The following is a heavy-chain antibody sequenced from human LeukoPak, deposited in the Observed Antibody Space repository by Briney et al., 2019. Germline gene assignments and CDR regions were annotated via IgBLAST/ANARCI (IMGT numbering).Heavy chain of an antibody. V-gene: IGHV5-51*01. Sequence: GESPKISCKGSGYSFAIYWIAWVRQVPGKGLEWMGIIYPGDSDTRYSPSFQGQVTISADKSISTAYLQWSSLKASDTAMYYCARQDGSGLFYFDQWGQGTLVTVSS. J-gene: IGHJ4*02. CDR1: GYSFAIYW. CDR3: ARQDGSGLFYFDQ. D-gene: IGHD6-19*01. CDR2: IYPGDSDT.